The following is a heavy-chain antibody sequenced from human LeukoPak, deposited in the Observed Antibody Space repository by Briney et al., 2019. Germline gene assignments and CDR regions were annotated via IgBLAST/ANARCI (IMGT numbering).Heavy chain of an antibody. V-gene: IGHV4-61*02. CDR1: GGSISSGSYY. J-gene: IGHJ3*02. D-gene: IGHD3-22*01. Sequence: LSLTCTVSGGSISSGSYYWSWIRQPAGKGLEWIGRIYTSGSTNYNPALKRRVTISVDTSKNHFSLKLSSVTAADTAVYYCARGRVNYYDSSGYWTDAFDIWGQGTMVTVSS. CDR3: ARGRVNYYDSSGYWTDAFDI. CDR2: IYTSGST.